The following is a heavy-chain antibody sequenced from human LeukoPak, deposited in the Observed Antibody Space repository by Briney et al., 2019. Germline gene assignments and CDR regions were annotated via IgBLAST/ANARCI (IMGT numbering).Heavy chain of an antibody. J-gene: IGHJ4*02. D-gene: IGHD4-17*01. Sequence: GGSLRLSCAASGFTFSNYNMNWVRQAPGKGLEWVSSIGSSSSYISYADSVKGRFTISRDNAKNSLYLQMNNLRAEDTAVYFCARELITYGDYPYYFDYWGQGTLVTVSS. CDR2: IGSSSSYI. CDR1: GFTFSNYN. CDR3: ARELITYGDYPYYFDY. V-gene: IGHV3-21*01.